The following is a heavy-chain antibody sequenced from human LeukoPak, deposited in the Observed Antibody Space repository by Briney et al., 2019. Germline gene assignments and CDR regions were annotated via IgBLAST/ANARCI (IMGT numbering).Heavy chain of an antibody. V-gene: IGHV4-59*01. CDR1: GDSIRNYF. CDR2: ISSRGAT. D-gene: IGHD1-1*01. CDR3: ARGALLNVFEY. Sequence: SETLSLTCTVSGDSIRNYFWSWIRQPPGKRLEWIGYISSRGATMYNPSLESRLTFSVDTSKNQFSLMLRSVTTVDTAVYYCARGALLNVFEYWGPGSLVSVSS. J-gene: IGHJ4*02.